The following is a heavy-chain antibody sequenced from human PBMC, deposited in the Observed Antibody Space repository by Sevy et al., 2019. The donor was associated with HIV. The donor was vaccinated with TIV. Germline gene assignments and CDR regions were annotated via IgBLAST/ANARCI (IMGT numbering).Heavy chain of an antibody. CDR1: GGSISSYY. V-gene: IGHV4-59*01. Sequence: SETLSLTCTVSGGSISSYYRSWIRQPPGKGLEWIGYIYYSGSTNYNPSLKSRVTISVDTSKNQFSLKLSSVTAADTAVYYCARDSSSWYLDYWGQGTLVTVSS. D-gene: IGHD6-13*01. CDR3: ARDSSSWYLDY. J-gene: IGHJ4*02. CDR2: IYYSGST.